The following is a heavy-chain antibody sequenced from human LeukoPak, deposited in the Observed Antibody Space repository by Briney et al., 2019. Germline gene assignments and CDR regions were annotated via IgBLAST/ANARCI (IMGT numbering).Heavy chain of an antibody. CDR3: ARVRGLGTYCYYGMDV. V-gene: IGHV4-31*03. J-gene: IGHJ6*02. CDR1: GGSISRGDYY. CDR2: IYYSGST. Sequence: PSETLSLTCTVSGGSISRGDYYWSWIRQHPGKGLEWIGYIYYSGSTYYNPSLKSRVTISVDTSKNQFSLKLSSVTAADTAVYYCARVRGLGTYCYYGMDVWGQGTTVTVSS.